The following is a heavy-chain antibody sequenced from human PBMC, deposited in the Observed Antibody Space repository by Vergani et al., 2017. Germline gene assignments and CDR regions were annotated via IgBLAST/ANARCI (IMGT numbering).Heavy chain of an antibody. CDR1: GLVFSDYT. CDR2: ISGSATGGVT. V-gene: IGHV3-23*04. Sequence: EVQLVESGGDLAQPGGSLTLSCVAYGLVFSDYTMSWVRQAPGRGLEWVSIISGSATGGVTYVADSVKGRFTTFRDNSKNTLYLQMNSLRAEDTAVYYCAKVLHYYVSSGYCSVGGGDYWGQGTLVTVSS. D-gene: IGHD3-22*01. J-gene: IGHJ4*02. CDR3: AKVLHYYVSSGYCSVGGGDY.